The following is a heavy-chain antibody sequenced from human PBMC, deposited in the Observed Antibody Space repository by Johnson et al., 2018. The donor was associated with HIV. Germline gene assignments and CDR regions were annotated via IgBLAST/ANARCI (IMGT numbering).Heavy chain of an antibody. CDR1: GFTFTSYG. J-gene: IGHJ3*01. CDR3: VRLSSGWYWV. V-gene: IGHV3-30*03. Sequence: VQLVESGGGVVQPGRSLRLSCAASGFTFTSYGMHWVRQAPGKGLEWVAVISYDGSNKYYVDSVKGRFTISRDNAKNSLHLQMNSLRAEDTAVYYCVRLSSGWYWVWGQGTMVTVSS. D-gene: IGHD6-19*01. CDR2: ISYDGSNK.